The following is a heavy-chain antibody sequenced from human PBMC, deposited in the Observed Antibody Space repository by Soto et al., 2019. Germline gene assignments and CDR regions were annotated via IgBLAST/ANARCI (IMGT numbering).Heavy chain of an antibody. CDR1: GDSISSRGYT. D-gene: IGHD6-13*01. Sequence: SETLSLTCGISGDSISSRGYTWTWIRQPPGKGLEWIGYIYPSGAAYYNPSLKSRVTISLETSKNRFSLNVKSATAADTAVYYCARADSSSWRMDVWGQGTTVTVSS. J-gene: IGHJ6*02. CDR3: ARADSSSWRMDV. CDR2: IYPSGAA. V-gene: IGHV4-30-2*01.